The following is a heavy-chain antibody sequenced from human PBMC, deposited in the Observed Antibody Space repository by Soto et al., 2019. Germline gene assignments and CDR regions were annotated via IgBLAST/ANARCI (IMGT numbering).Heavy chain of an antibody. V-gene: IGHV3-30*04. D-gene: IGHD2-21*02. Sequence: QVHLVESGGGMVQPGTSLRLSCTASGFTFNSLSLHWVRQRPDKGLEWVAVISFDGRVTYYADFVKGRFTVSRDNSKNTIYLQVNSLRAEDTAVYYCAREPYGDSQYFDYWGQGTLVTCSS. J-gene: IGHJ4*02. CDR2: ISFDGRVT. CDR1: GFTFNSLS. CDR3: AREPYGDSQYFDY.